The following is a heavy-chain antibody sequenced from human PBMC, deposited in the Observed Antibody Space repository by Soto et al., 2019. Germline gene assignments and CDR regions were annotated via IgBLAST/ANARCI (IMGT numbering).Heavy chain of an antibody. CDR1: PFTFSSYA. CDR2: VSFDGSTI. V-gene: IGHV3-30*04. Sequence: ELSLRLSCVPSPFTFSSYAIHCVHQAPSQGLEWVTLVSFDGSTIIYTDSGMVRLTISIDNSKKTLDLQMSSLKPEDTALYYSVRAAGDYSDSGGYYFPYYHYYGLDVWGQGTAVTV. J-gene: IGHJ6*02. D-gene: IGHD3-22*01. CDR3: VRAAGDYSDSGGYYFPYYHYYGLDV.